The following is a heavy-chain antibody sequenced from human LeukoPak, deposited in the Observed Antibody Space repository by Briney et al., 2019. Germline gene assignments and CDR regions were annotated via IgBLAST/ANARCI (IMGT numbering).Heavy chain of an antibody. CDR3: AKPYYYDSSGQYYFDY. D-gene: IGHD3-22*01. V-gene: IGHV3-21*01. J-gene: IGHJ4*02. Sequence: GGSLRLSCAASGFTFSSYSMNWVRQAPGKGLEWVSSISSSSSYIYYADSVKGRFTISRDNAKNSLYLQMNSLRAEDTAVYYCAKPYYYDSSGQYYFDYWGQGTLVTVSS. CDR1: GFTFSSYS. CDR2: ISSSSSYI.